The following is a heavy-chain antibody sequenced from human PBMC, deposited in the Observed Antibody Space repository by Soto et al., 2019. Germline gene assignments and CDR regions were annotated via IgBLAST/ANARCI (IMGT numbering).Heavy chain of an antibody. D-gene: IGHD2-2*02. CDR3: ARDPGGYCSSTSCYRVGYYYYGMDV. Sequence: SETLSLTCTVSGGSISSGGYYWSWIRQHPGKGLEWIGYIYYSGSTYYNPSLKSRVTISVDTSKNQFSLKLSSVTAADTAVYYCARDPGGYCSSTSCYRVGYYYYGMDVWGQGTTVTSP. CDR1: GGSISSGGYY. J-gene: IGHJ6*02. V-gene: IGHV4-31*03. CDR2: IYYSGST.